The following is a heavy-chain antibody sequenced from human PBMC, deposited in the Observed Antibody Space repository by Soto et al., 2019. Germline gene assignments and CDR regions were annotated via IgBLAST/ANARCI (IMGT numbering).Heavy chain of an antibody. Sequence: QEELQASGPGLVELSQTLSRTCTVSGGSIGSTDSYWSWIRRPPGKGLEWIGYIYYTGGTFYNPSLKSRLTISLETSSSQFSLTLTSVTATDTGIYYCAPGGSGWAEYFQHWGQGTLVAVSS. V-gene: IGHV4-30-4*08. CDR3: APGGSGWAEYFQH. J-gene: IGHJ1*01. CDR1: GGSIGSTDSY. CDR2: IYYTGGT. D-gene: IGHD6-25*01.